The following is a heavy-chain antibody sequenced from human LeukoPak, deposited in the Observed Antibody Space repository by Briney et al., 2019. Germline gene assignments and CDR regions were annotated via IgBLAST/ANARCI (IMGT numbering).Heavy chain of an antibody. CDR2: IEQYGSEK. D-gene: IGHD5-24*01. CDR1: GFTFSSYW. V-gene: IGHV3-7*01. CDR3: ARDHARGGYNF. J-gene: IGHJ4*02. Sequence: QTGGSLRLSCAASGFTFSSYWMNWVRQAPGKGLEGVANIEQYGSEKYYVDSVKGRFTISRDNAQNSLYLQMNSLRAEDTAVYYCARDHARGGYNFWGQGTLVTVSS.